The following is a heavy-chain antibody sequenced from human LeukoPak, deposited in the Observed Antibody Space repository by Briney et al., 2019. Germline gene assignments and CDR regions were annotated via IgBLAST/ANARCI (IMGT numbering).Heavy chain of an antibody. J-gene: IGHJ4*02. Sequence: GGSLRLSCAASGFTFSSYAMHWVRQAPGKGLEWVAVISYDGSNKYYADSVKGRFTISRDNAKNSLYLQMNSLRAEDTAVYYCARCAGPVETDWGQGTLVTVSS. CDR3: ARCAGPVETD. V-gene: IGHV3-30-3*01. D-gene: IGHD2-21*02. CDR1: GFTFSSYA. CDR2: ISYDGSNK.